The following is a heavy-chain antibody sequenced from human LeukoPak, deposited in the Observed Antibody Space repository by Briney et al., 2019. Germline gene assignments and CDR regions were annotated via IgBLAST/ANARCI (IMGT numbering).Heavy chain of an antibody. CDR3: ARHGRIAVAGTVDY. J-gene: IGHJ4*02. CDR1: GGSISSGGYS. D-gene: IGHD6-19*01. CDR2: IYHSGST. V-gene: IGHV4-30-2*01. Sequence: SQTLSLTCAVSGGSISSGGYSWSWIRQPPGKGLEWIGYIYHSGSTYYNPSLKSRVTISVDRSKNQFSLKLSSVTAADTAVYYCARHGRIAVAGTVDYWGQGTLVTVSS.